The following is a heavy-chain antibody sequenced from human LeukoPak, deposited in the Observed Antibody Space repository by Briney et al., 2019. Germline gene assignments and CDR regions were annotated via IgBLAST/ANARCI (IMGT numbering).Heavy chain of an antibody. CDR2: IYYTGNT. J-gene: IGHJ4*02. Sequence: SETLSLTCTVSGVSISSSNSYWGWIRQPPGKGLEWIGSIYYTGNTYYNASLKSRVTISINTSKNQISLRLTSVTATDTAMYYCAREVAGTPWIDYWGQGTLVTVSS. CDR3: AREVAGTPWIDY. V-gene: IGHV4-39*02. D-gene: IGHD6-19*01. CDR1: GVSISSSNSY.